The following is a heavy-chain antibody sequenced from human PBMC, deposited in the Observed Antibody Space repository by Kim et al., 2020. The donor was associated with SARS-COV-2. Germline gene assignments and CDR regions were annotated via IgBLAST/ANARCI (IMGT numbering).Heavy chain of an antibody. Sequence: GGSLRLSCAASGFTFSTFAMSWVRQAPGKGLEWVSVISADGNARLYADSVKGQFTISRDDSKNTLYLQMGSLRAEDTAIYYCAKLPRQWLLQGPHYFESWGQGTLVTVSS. J-gene: IGHJ4*02. CDR1: GFTFSTFA. D-gene: IGHD6-19*01. CDR2: ISADGNAR. V-gene: IGHV3-23*01. CDR3: AKLPRQWLLQGPHYFES.